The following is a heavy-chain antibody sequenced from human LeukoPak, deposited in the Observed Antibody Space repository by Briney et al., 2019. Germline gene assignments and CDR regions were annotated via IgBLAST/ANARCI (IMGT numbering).Heavy chain of an antibody. Sequence: SETLSLTCTVSGGSISNNSYYWGWIRQPPGKGLEWIANIYYSGTTFYNPSLKSRVTISVDTSKNQFSLKLSSVTATDTAVYYCARSLMFTYDYWGQGTLVTVSS. CDR1: GGSISNNSYY. V-gene: IGHV4-39*07. CDR3: ARSLMFTYDY. J-gene: IGHJ4*02. D-gene: IGHD3-10*02. CDR2: IYYSGTT.